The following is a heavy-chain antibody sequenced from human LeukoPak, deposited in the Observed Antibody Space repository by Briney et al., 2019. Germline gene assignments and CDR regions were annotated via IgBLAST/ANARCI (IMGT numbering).Heavy chain of an antibody. CDR3: ARGPYYYGSGSPIDY. CDR2: INHSGST. CDR1: GGSFSGYY. J-gene: IGHJ4*02. D-gene: IGHD3-10*01. V-gene: IGHV4-34*01. Sequence: SETLSLTCAVYGGSFSGYYWSWVRQPPGKGVEGSGEINHSGSTNYNPSLKSRVTISVDTSKNQFSLKLSSVTAADTAVYYCARGPYYYGSGSPIDYWGQGTLVTVSS.